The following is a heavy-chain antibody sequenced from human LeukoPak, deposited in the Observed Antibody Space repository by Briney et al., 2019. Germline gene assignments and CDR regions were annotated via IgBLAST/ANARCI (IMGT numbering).Heavy chain of an antibody. Sequence: GGSLRLSCAASGFTVSSNCMSWVRQAPGKGLEWVSVIYSGGSTYYADSVKGRFTISRDNSKNTLYLQMNSLRAEDTAVYYCASVAVAGPYYYYYYGMDVWGQGTTVTVSS. CDR2: IYSGGST. D-gene: IGHD6-19*01. J-gene: IGHJ6*02. V-gene: IGHV3-66*01. CDR3: ASVAVAGPYYYYYYGMDV. CDR1: GFTVSSNC.